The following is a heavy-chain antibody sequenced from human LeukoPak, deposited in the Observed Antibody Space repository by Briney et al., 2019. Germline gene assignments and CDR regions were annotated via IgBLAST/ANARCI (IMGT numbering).Heavy chain of an antibody. J-gene: IGHJ4*02. CDR3: ARYSGRYWTSYFDY. CDR1: GGSISSHY. D-gene: IGHD1-26*01. CDR2: IYYSGST. Sequence: PSETLSLTCTVSGGSISSHYWSWIRQPPGKGLEWIGYIYYSGSTNYNPSLKSRVTISVDTSKNQFSLKLSSVTAADTAVYYCARYSGRYWTSYFDYWGQGTLVTVSS. V-gene: IGHV4-59*11.